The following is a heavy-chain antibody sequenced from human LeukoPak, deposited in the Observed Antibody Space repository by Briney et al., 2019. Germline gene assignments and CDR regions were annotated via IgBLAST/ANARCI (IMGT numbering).Heavy chain of an antibody. D-gene: IGHD6-13*01. CDR2: ITASGSST. J-gene: IGHJ4*02. Sequence: PGGSLRLSCAASGFTFRSDAMNWVRQAPGKGLEWVSGITASGSSTYYADSVKGRFTISRDNSKNTRYLQMNSLRAEDTAVYYCAKDAGIGAGGIFEYWGQGTLVTVSS. V-gene: IGHV3-23*01. CDR3: AKDAGIGAGGIFEY. CDR1: GFTFRSDA.